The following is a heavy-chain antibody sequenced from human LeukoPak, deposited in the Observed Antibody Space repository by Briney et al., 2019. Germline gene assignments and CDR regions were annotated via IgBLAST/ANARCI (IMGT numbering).Heavy chain of an antibody. V-gene: IGHV3-23*01. J-gene: IGHJ3*02. D-gene: IGHD5-12*01. CDR3: AKAYSGYVYDAFDI. Sequence: GALRLSCAASGFTFSSYSMNWVRQAPGKGLEWVSAISGSGGSTYYADSVKGRFTISRDNSKNTLYLQMNSLRAEDTAVYYCAKAYSGYVYDAFDIWGQGTMVTVSS. CDR1: GFTFSSYS. CDR2: ISGSGGST.